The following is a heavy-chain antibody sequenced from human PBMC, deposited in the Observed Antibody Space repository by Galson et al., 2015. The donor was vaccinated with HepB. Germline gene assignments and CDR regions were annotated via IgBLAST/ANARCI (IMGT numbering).Heavy chain of an antibody. V-gene: IGHV1-46*03. J-gene: IGHJ4*02. CDR1: GYTLTDYY. CDR3: ARDRGILGVEDIFDY. D-gene: IGHD3-10*01. CDR2: SKPSDGST. Sequence: SVKVSCKASGYTLTDYYMHWVRQAPGQGLEWMGISKPSDGSTSYAQKFQGRLTMTRDTSTCTVYMELSSLRSEDTAVYYCARDRGILGVEDIFDYWGQGSLVTVSS.